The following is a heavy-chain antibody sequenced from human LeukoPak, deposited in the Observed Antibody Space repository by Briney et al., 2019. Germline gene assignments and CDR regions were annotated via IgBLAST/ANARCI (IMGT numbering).Heavy chain of an antibody. Sequence: PSETLSLTCTVSGGSISSGGYYWSWIRQPAGKGLEWIGRIYTSGSTNYNPSLKSRVTMSVDTSKNQFSLKLSSVTAADTAVYYCARDVGFLGPYWGQGTLVTVSS. D-gene: IGHD2-15*01. J-gene: IGHJ4*02. CDR3: ARDVGFLGPY. V-gene: IGHV4-61*02. CDR1: GGSISSGGYY. CDR2: IYTSGST.